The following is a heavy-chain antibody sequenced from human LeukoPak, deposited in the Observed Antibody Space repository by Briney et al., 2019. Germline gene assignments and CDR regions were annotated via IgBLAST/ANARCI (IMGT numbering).Heavy chain of an antibody. V-gene: IGHV1-8*01. J-gene: IGHJ5*02. D-gene: IGHD3-3*01. CDR3: ARTYYDFWSGYYGDNWFDP. CDR1: GYTFTSYD. CDR2: MNPNSGNT. Sequence: ASVKVSCKASGYTFTSYDINWVRQATGQGLEWMGWMNPNSGNTGYAQKFQGRVTMTRDTSISTAYMELSRLRSDDTAVYYCARTYYDFWSGYYGDNWFDPWGQGTLVTVSS.